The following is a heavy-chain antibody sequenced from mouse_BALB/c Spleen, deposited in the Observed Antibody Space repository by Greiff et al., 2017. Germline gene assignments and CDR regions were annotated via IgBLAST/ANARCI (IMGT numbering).Heavy chain of an antibody. V-gene: IGHV3-6*02. CDR3: ARGLGNFPYYYAMDY. CDR1: GYSITSGYY. J-gene: IGHJ4*01. Sequence: VQLKQSGPGLVKPSQSLSLTCSVTGYSITSGYYWNWIRQFPGNKLEWMGYISYDGSNNYNPSLKNRISITRDTSKNQFFLKLNSVTTEDTATYYCARGLGNFPYYYAMDYWGQGTSVTVSS. CDR2: ISYDGSN. D-gene: IGHD3-1*01.